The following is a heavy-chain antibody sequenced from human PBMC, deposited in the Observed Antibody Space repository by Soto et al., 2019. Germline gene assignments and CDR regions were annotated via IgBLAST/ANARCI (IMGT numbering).Heavy chain of an antibody. J-gene: IGHJ6*02. Sequence: ATVKVSCKASGYTFPSYGISFVRQVPRQGLEWMGWMSGYNGNTNYAQKLQGRVTLTTDTPTSTAYMELRSLSSDDTAVYYCARARQYYDILTGYSHYGMDVWGQGTTVTVSS. V-gene: IGHV1-18*04. CDR2: MSGYNGNT. CDR3: ARARQYYDILTGYSHYGMDV. CDR1: GYTFPSYG. D-gene: IGHD3-9*01.